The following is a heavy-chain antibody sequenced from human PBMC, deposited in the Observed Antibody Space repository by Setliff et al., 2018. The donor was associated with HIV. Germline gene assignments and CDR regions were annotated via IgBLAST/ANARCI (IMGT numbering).Heavy chain of an antibody. CDR3: AGYCGGGSCASI. Sequence: SETLSLTCTVSGGSISSYYWTWIRQPPGKGLEWIGYLHYNGNTNSNSSLKSRLTMSVDTSRNLFSLKLNSVTTADTAMYYCAGYCGGGSCASIWGQGTMVTVSS. CDR1: GGSISSYY. D-gene: IGHD2-15*01. V-gene: IGHV4-59*01. J-gene: IGHJ3*02. CDR2: LHYNGNT.